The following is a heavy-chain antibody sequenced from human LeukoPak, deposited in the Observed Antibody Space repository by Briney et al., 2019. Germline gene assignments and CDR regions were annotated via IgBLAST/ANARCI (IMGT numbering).Heavy chain of an antibody. Sequence: NPSETLSLTCSVSGDSISRYYWSWIRQSPGKGPEWIGYWYYGSTKYNPSLKSRVTIYLDTSKKQFSLQVGFVNAADAAVYYCARGGPDSSNWYDFNYWGQGTLVTVSS. CDR1: GDSISRYY. D-gene: IGHD6-13*01. V-gene: IGHV4-59*01. CDR2: WYYGST. J-gene: IGHJ4*02. CDR3: ARGGPDSSNWYDFNY.